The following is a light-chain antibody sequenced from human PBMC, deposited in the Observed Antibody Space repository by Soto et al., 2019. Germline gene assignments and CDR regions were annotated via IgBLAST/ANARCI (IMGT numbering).Light chain of an antibody. CDR3: SSYTISSTFV. CDR1: STDVGGYNY. V-gene: IGLV2-14*01. Sequence: QSALTQPASVSGSPGQSITISCTGTSTDVGGYNYVSWYQQHPGKAPKVMIYEVSNRPSGVSNRFSGSKSGNTASLTISGLQAEDEADYYCSSYTISSTFVFGTGTKRTVL. CDR2: EVS. J-gene: IGLJ1*01.